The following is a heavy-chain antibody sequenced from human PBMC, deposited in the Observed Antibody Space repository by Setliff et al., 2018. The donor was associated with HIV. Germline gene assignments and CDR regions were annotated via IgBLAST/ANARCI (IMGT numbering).Heavy chain of an antibody. Sequence: GGSLRLSCVASGFTFSNYNMNWVRQAPGKGLEWVSSITSDSRYIYHADSVKGRFTTSRDKTSLYLQMDSLKAEDTAIYYCAREDSSWYGSLDYWGQGTPVTVSS. V-gene: IGHV3-21*01. CDR3: AREDSSWYGSLDY. J-gene: IGHJ4*02. D-gene: IGHD6-13*01. CDR1: GFTFSNYN. CDR2: ITSDSRYI.